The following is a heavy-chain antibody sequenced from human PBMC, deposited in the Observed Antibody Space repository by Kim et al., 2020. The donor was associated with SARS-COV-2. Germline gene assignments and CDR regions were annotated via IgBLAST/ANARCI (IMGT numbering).Heavy chain of an antibody. J-gene: IGHJ5*02. Sequence: GGSLRLSCAASGFTFSSYAMSWVRQAPGKGLEWVSAISGSGGSTYYADSVKGRFTISRDNSKNTLYLQMNSLRAEDTAVYYCAKGAGGHCSGGSCYFDWFDPWGQGTLVTVSS. CDR2: ISGSGGST. V-gene: IGHV3-23*01. D-gene: IGHD2-15*01. CDR1: GFTFSSYA. CDR3: AKGAGGHCSGGSCYFDWFDP.